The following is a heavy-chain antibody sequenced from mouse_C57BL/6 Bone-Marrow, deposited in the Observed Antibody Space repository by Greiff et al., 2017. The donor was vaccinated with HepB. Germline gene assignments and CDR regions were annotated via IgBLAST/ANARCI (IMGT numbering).Heavy chain of an antibody. D-gene: IGHD3-2*02. J-gene: IGHJ3*01. CDR2: IWGVGST. V-gene: IGHV2-6*01. CDR1: GFSLTSYG. CDR3: ASGLSSWCAY. Sequence: VKLQESGPGLVAPSQSLSITCTVSGFSLTSYGVDWVRQSPGKGLEWLGVIWGVGSTNYNSALKSRLSISKDNSKSQVFLKMNSLQTDDTAMYYCASGLSSWCAYWGQGTLVTVSA.